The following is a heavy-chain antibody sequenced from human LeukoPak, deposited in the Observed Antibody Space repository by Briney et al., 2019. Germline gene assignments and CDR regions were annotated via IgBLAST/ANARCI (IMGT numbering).Heavy chain of an antibody. D-gene: IGHD3-22*01. CDR1: GGSISSYY. CDR2: VYSSGNT. J-gene: IGHJ4*02. CDR3: ARGRLGGYYDY. V-gene: IGHV4-59*01. Sequence: SETLSLTCTVSGGSISSYYWGWIRQSPGKGLKLIGYVYSSGNTNYNPSLKSRVTISVDPSKNQFSLNLSSVSAADTAVYYCARGRLGGYYDYWGQGTLVTVSS.